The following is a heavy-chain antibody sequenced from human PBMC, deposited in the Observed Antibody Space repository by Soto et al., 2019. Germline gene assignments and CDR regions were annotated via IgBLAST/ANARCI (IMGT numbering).Heavy chain of an antibody. CDR3: ARVGRVIEENYYYGMDV. D-gene: IGHD3-22*01. CDR2: INHSGST. CDR1: GGSFSGYY. Sequence: SETLSLTCAVYGGSFSGYYWSWIRQPPGKGLEWIGEINHSGSTNYNPSLKSRVTISVDMSKNQFSLKLSSVTAADTAVYSCARVGRVIEENYYYGMDVWGQGTTVTVSS. J-gene: IGHJ6*02. V-gene: IGHV4-34*01.